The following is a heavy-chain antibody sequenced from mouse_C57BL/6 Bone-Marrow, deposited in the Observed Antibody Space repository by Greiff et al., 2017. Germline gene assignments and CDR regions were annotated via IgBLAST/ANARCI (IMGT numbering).Heavy chain of an antibody. CDR3: ARGDYYGYDGDASYWYFDV. CDR2: IYPRSGNT. V-gene: IGHV1-81*01. J-gene: IGHJ1*03. CDR1: GYTFTSYG. D-gene: IGHD2-2*01. Sequence: VQLQQSGAELARPGASVKLSCKASGYTFTSYGISWVKQRTGQGLEWIGEIYPRSGNTSSNEKFKGKATLTADKSSSTAYMELRSLTSEDSAVYFCARGDYYGYDGDASYWYFDVWGTGTTVTVSS.